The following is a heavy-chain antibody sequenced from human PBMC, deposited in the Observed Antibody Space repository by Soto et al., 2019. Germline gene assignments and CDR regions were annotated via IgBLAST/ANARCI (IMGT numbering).Heavy chain of an antibody. CDR1: GFTFSSYG. V-gene: IGHV3-30*18. Sequence: QVQLAESGGGVVQPGRSLRLSCVASGFTFSSYGMHWVRQAPGKGLEWVASISYDGSNTYYADSVKGRFTISRDNSKNTLYLQMNSMRAEDTSVYYCAKEGGLSGSYYISSSYYFDYWGQGTLVTVSS. CDR3: AKEGGLSGSYYISSSYYFDY. CDR2: ISYDGSNT. J-gene: IGHJ4*02. D-gene: IGHD1-26*01.